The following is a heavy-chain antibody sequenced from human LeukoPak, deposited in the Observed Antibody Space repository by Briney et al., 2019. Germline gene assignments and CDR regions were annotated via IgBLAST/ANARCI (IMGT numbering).Heavy chain of an antibody. V-gene: IGHV1-18*01. Sequence: ASVKVSCKASGYTFTSYGINWVRQAPGQGLEWMGWILAYNANTNYAQKFQGRVTLTTDTSTSTAYMELRSLRSDDTAVYYCARDSGSGSSIDYWGQGTLVTVSS. CDR3: ARDSGSGSSIDY. CDR1: GYTFTSYG. D-gene: IGHD3-10*01. J-gene: IGHJ4*02. CDR2: ILAYNANT.